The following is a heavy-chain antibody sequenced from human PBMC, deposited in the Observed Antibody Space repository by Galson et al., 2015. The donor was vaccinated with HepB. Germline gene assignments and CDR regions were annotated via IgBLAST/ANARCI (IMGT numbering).Heavy chain of an antibody. Sequence: LRLSCAASGFTVSSNYMSWVRQAPGKGLEWVSVIYSGGSTYYADSVKGRFTISRDNSKNTLYLQMNSLRAEDTAVYYCAWTVTTVTTPYFDYWGQGTLVTVSS. CDR1: GFTVSSNY. CDR3: AWTVTTVTTPYFDY. CDR2: IYSGGST. D-gene: IGHD4-17*01. J-gene: IGHJ4*02. V-gene: IGHV3-53*01.